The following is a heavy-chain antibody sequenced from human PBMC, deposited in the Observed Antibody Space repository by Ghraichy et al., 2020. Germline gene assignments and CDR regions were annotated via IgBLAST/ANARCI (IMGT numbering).Heavy chain of an antibody. CDR3: ARAPRAPYYYGSGSSYYYYYMDV. J-gene: IGHJ6*03. D-gene: IGHD3-10*01. CDR2: INHSGST. CDR1: GGSFSGYY. V-gene: IGHV4-34*01. Sequence: SETLSLTCAVYGGSFSGYYWSWIRQPPGKGLEWIGEINHSGSTNYNPSLKSRVTISVDTSKNQFSLKLSSVTAADTAVYYCARAPRAPYYYGSGSSYYYYYMDVWGKGTTVTVSS.